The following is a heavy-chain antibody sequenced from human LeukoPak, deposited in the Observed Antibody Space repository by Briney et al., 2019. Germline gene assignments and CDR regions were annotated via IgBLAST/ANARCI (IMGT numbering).Heavy chain of an antibody. CDR3: AKDTGGHSDY. CDR1: GFTFSSYS. V-gene: IGHV3-23*01. D-gene: IGHD4-23*01. Sequence: GSLRLSCAASGFTFSSYSMNWVRQAPGKGLEWVSSISGSGGNTYYADSVKGRFTISRDNSKNTLYLQMNSLRAEDTAVYYCAKDTGGHSDYWGQGTLVTVSS. J-gene: IGHJ4*02. CDR2: ISGSGGNT.